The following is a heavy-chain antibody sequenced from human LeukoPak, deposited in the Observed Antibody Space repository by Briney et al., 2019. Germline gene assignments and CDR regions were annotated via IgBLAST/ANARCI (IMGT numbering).Heavy chain of an antibody. CDR1: GFTFSSYS. CDR2: IISTANAI. V-gene: IGHV3-48*01. CDR3: ARDSSWSFDY. D-gene: IGHD3-10*01. J-gene: IGHJ4*02. Sequence: GGSLRLSCAASGFTFSSYSMNWVREAPGKGLEWISYIISTANAIYYADSVKGRFTISRDNAKTSVYLQMNSLRAEATAVYYCARDSSWSFDYWGQGTLVTVSS.